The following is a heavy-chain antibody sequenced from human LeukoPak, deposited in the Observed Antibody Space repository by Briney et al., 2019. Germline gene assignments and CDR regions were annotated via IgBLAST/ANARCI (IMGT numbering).Heavy chain of an antibody. CDR1: GFTFSDYW. CDR3: ARSPWISRGLDY. J-gene: IGHJ4*02. D-gene: IGHD3-10*01. CDR2: IKPDGSEK. Sequence: GGSLRLSCAASGFTFSDYWMTWVRQAPGKGLEWVANIKPDGSEKYYVDSVKGRFTISRDNAKNSLYLQMNSLRAEDTAFYYCARSPWISRGLDYCGQGTLVTVSS. V-gene: IGHV3-7*01.